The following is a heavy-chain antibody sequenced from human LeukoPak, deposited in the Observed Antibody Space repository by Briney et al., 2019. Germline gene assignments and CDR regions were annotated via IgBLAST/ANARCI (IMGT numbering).Heavy chain of an antibody. CDR1: GASISRYF. CDR3: ARGDDYKSTLFDY. D-gene: IGHD5-12*01. V-gene: IGHV4-59*01. CDR2: ISSGGST. Sequence: SETLSLTCTVSGASISRYFWNWIRQPPGKEQEWIGYISSGGSTNYNPSLKSRVTISIDTSKNQFSLKLTSATAADTAVYYCARGDDYKSTLFDYWGQGTLVTVSS. J-gene: IGHJ4*02.